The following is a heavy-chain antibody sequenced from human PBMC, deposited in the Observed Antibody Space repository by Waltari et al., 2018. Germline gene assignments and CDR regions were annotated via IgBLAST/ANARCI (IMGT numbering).Heavy chain of an antibody. J-gene: IGHJ5*02. CDR1: GGSFSGYY. Sequence: QVQLQQWGAGLLKPSETLSLTCAVYGGSFSGYYWSWIRQPPGKGLEWIGEINHSGSTNYNPSLKSRVTISVDTSKNQFSLKLSSVTAADTAVYYCARGRGVGSIAARFARNWFDPWGQGTLVTVSS. CDR2: INHSGST. V-gene: IGHV4-34*01. CDR3: ARGRGVGSIAARFARNWFDP. D-gene: IGHD6-6*01.